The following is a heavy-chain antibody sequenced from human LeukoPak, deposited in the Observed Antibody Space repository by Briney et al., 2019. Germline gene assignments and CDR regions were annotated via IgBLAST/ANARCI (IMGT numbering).Heavy chain of an antibody. J-gene: IGHJ4*02. D-gene: IGHD3-3*01. CDR3: ARDVAIFGVVIIDY. CDR2: IIPILGIA. CDR1: GGTFSSYT. Sequence: GASVKVSCKASGGTFSSYTISWVRQAPGQGLGWMGRIIPILGIANYAQKFQGRVTITADKSTSTAYMELSSLRSEDTAVYYCARDVAIFGVVIIDYWGQGTLVTVSS. V-gene: IGHV1-69*04.